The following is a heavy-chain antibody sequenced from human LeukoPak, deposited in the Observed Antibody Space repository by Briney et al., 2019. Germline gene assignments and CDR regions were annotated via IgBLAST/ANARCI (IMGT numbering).Heavy chain of an antibody. V-gene: IGHV3-53*01. CDR1: GFTVSSNY. J-gene: IGHJ6*02. Sequence: PGGSLRLSCAASGFTVSSNYMSWVRQAPGRELEWVSVIYSGGSTYYADSVKGRFTISRDNSKNTLYLQMNSLRAEDTAVYYCARALTDIVARHPPYGMDVWGRGTTVTVSS. D-gene: IGHD5-12*01. CDR3: ARALTDIVARHPPYGMDV. CDR2: IYSGGST.